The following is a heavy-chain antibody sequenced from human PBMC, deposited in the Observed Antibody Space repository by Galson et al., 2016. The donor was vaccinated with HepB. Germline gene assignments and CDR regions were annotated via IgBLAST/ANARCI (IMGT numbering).Heavy chain of an antibody. CDR2: ISGKNGKT. D-gene: IGHD3-10*01. Sequence: SVKVSCKASGYTFRNFGISWVRQAPGQGLEWMGWISGKNGKTYYAQKVQDRVTMTIDTSTSTAYMDLRRLRADDTAVYYCVRDEYYYDSTSYVAFDYWGQGAVVSVSS. J-gene: IGHJ4*02. V-gene: IGHV1-18*04. CDR3: VRDEYYYDSTSYVAFDY. CDR1: GYTFRNFG.